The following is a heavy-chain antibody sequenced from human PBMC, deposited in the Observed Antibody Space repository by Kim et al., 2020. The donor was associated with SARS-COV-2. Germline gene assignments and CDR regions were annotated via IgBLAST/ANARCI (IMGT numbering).Heavy chain of an antibody. V-gene: IGHV3-30*04. J-gene: IGHJ2*01. Sequence: GGSLRLSCAASGFNFSSYAMHWVRQAPGKGLELVAVISYDGSNKYYADSVTGRFTISRDNSKNTLYLQMNSLRAEDTAVYYCARALRGSSSWYDWYFDLWGRGTLVTVSS. CDR2: ISYDGSNK. D-gene: IGHD6-13*01. CDR3: ARALRGSSSWYDWYFDL. CDR1: GFNFSSYA.